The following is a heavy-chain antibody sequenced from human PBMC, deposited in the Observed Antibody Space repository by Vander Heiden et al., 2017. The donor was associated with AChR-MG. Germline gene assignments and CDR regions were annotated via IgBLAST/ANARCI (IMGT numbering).Heavy chain of an antibody. CDR1: GFTFSSYS. Sequence: EVQLVESGGGLVKPGGSLRLSCAASGFTFSSYSMHWVRQAPGKGLGLVSSISSSSSYMYYAGSVKGRFTISRDNAKNSLYLQMNSLRAEDTAVYYCARGWEPLNYWGQGTLVTVSS. CDR2: ISSSSSYM. J-gene: IGHJ4*02. CDR3: ARGWEPLNY. D-gene: IGHD1-1*01. V-gene: IGHV3-21*01.